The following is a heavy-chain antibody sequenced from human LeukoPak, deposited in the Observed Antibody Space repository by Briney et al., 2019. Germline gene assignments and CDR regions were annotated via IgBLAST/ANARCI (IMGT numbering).Heavy chain of an antibody. Sequence: GGSLRLSCSASGFTFRSYGMHWIRQAPGKGLEWVALISYDGSIEYYADSVKGRFTVSRDNSKNTLFLQMNNLRAEDTALYYCARERTTDGYILAYWGQGTLVTVSS. CDR1: GFTFRSYG. V-gene: IGHV3-30*03. CDR2: ISYDGSIE. J-gene: IGHJ4*02. D-gene: IGHD3-22*01. CDR3: ARERTTDGYILAY.